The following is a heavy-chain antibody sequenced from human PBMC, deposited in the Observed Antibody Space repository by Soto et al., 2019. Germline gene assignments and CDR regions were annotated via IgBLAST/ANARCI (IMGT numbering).Heavy chain of an antibody. CDR2: ISGSDGKT. V-gene: IGHV3-23*01. CDR1: GFIFGSYA. Sequence: GGSLRLSCAASGFIFGSYALNWVRQAPGKGLEWVSNISGSDGKTFYADSVKGRFSISRDTSQSTLYLQMNSLRADDTAMYYCARWSYLDYWGQGT. J-gene: IGHJ4*02. D-gene: IGHD3-3*01. CDR3: ARWSYLDY.